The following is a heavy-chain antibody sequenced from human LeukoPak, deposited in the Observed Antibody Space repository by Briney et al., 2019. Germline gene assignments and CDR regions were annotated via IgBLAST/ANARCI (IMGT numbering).Heavy chain of an antibody. Sequence: PGGSLRLSCAASGFTFDDYAMHWVRQAPGKGLEWVSGLSWNSGTIAYAESVKGRFTISRDNAKNSLYLQMNNLRPEDTAFYYSAKGSYAPYYLDSWGQGTLVIVSS. CDR1: GFTFDDYA. CDR2: LSWNSGTI. J-gene: IGHJ4*02. D-gene: IGHD2-2*01. V-gene: IGHV3-9*01. CDR3: AKGSYAPYYLDS.